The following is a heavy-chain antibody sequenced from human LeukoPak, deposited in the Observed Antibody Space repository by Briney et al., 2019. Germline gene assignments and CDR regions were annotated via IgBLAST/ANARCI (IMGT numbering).Heavy chain of an antibody. CDR1: GYTFTSYD. CDR3: ARGLRYFDWLFYYMDV. J-gene: IGHJ6*03. V-gene: IGHV1-8*01. CDR2: MNPNSGNT. D-gene: IGHD3-9*01. Sequence: ASVKVSCKASGYTFTSYDINWVRQATGQGLEWMGWMNPNSGNTGYAQKFQGRVTMTRNTSISTAYMELSSLRSEDTAVYYCARGLRYFDWLFYYMDVWGKGTTVTISS.